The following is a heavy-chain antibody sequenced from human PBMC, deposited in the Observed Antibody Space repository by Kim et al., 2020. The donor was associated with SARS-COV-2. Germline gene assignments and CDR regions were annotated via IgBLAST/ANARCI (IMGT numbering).Heavy chain of an antibody. Sequence: SRVTISVDPSKNQFSLKLSSVTAADTAVYYCARRLGYCSGGSCYISRFDPWGQGTLVTVSS. CDR3: ARRLGYCSGGSCYISRFDP. D-gene: IGHD2-15*01. V-gene: IGHV4-34*01. J-gene: IGHJ5*02.